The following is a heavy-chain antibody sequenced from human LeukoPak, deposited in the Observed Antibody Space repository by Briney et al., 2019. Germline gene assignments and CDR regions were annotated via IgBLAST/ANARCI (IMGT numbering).Heavy chain of an antibody. CDR1: GGSISSGGYY. CDR3: ARTRISGSYSFDF. D-gene: IGHD1-26*01. Sequence: SETLSLTCTVSGGSISSGGYYWSWIRQHLGKGLEWIGYIYYSGSTYYNPSLKSRVTISVDTSKNQFSLKLSSVTAADTAVFYCARTRISGSYSFDFWGQGTLVTVSS. J-gene: IGHJ4*02. V-gene: IGHV4-31*03. CDR2: IYYSGST.